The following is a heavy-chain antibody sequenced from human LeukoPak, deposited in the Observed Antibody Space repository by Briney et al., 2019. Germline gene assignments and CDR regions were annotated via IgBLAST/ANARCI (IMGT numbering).Heavy chain of an antibody. J-gene: IGHJ4*02. CDR2: ISGSGGST. D-gene: IGHD3-3*01. CDR3: ARAPREWLLGYYFDY. Sequence: GGSLRLSCAASGFTFSSYAMSWVRQAPGKGLEWVSAISGSGGSTYYADSVKGWFTISRDNSKNTLYLQMNSLRAEDTAVYYCARAPREWLLGYYFDYWGQGTLVTVSS. V-gene: IGHV3-23*01. CDR1: GFTFSSYA.